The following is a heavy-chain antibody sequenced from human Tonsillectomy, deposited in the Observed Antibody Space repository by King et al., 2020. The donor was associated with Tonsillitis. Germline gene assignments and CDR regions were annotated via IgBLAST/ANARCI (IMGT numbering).Heavy chain of an antibody. CDR3: TRGRLGDSRGDY. V-gene: IGHV3-49*04. J-gene: IGHJ4*02. CDR1: GFPFGEYA. Sequence: VQLVESGGGLVPPGRSLRLSGTASGFPFGEYAVTWVRQATGKGREWVGLIKSKAYVETTKYAASVKDRFILSRDDSESTAYLQMNRLKIEDTAVYYCTRGRLGDSRGDYWGQGTLVTVSS. D-gene: IGHD3-16*01. CDR2: IKSKAYVETT.